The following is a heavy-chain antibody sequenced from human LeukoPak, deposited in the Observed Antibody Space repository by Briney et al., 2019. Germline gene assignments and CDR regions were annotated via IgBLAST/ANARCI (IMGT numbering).Heavy chain of an antibody. CDR3: AREGHNGRISSKNFDY. CDR1: GYTFTGYY. V-gene: IGHV1-2*02. J-gene: IGHJ4*02. Sequence: ASVKVSCKASGYTFTGYYMHWVRQAPGQGLEWMGWINPDSGGTSYAQRFQGRVSMTRDTSITTAYMELSRLTSGDTAVYYCAREGHNGRISSKNFDYWGQGTLLTVSS. D-gene: IGHD1-26*01. CDR2: INPDSGGT.